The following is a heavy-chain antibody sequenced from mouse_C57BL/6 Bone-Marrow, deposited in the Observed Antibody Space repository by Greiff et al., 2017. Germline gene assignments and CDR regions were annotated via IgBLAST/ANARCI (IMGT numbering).Heavy chain of an antibody. V-gene: IGHV5-4*01. D-gene: IGHD3-2*02. CDR1: GFTFSSYA. CDR3: AREGETAQATYAMDY. J-gene: IGHJ4*01. Sequence: EVQRVESGGGLVKPGGSLKLSCAASGFTFSSYAMSWVRQTPEKRLEWVATISDGGSYTYYPDNVKGRFTISRDNAKNNLYLQMSHLKSEDTAMYYCAREGETAQATYAMDYWGQGTSVTVSS. CDR2: ISDGGSYT.